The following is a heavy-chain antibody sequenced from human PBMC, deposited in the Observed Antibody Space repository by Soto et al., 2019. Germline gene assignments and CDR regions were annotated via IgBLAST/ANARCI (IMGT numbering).Heavy chain of an antibody. CDR3: ASDLGGWLVSFDY. CDR1: GFTFSSYS. CDR2: ISSSSSYI. D-gene: IGHD6-19*01. Sequence: EVQLVESGGGLVKPGGSLRLSCAASGFTFSSYSMNWVRQAPGKGLEWVSSISSSSSYIYYADSVKGRFTISRDNAETSLYLQVNSLRAEDTPVYYCASDLGGWLVSFDYWGQGTLVPVSS. V-gene: IGHV3-21*01. J-gene: IGHJ4*02.